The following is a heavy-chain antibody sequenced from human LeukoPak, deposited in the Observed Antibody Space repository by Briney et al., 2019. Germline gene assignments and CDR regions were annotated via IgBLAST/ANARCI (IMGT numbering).Heavy chain of an antibody. V-gene: IGHV3-21*01. D-gene: IGHD4-23*01. CDR1: GFTFSSYS. CDR3: ARDEGSRDYGGNPNAFDI. J-gene: IGHJ3*02. Sequence: GGSLRLSCAASGFTFSSYSMNWVRQAPGKGLEWVSSISSSSSYIYYADSVKGRFTISRDNAKNSLYLQMNSLRAEDTAVYHCARDEGSRDYGGNPNAFDIWGQGTMVTVSS. CDR2: ISSSSSYI.